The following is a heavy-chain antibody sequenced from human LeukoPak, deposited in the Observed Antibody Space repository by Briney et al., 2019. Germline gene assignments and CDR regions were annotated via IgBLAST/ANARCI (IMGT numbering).Heavy chain of an antibody. D-gene: IGHD6-13*01. Sequence: SVKVSCKASGGTFSSYAISWVRQAPGQGLEWMGGIIPIFGTANYAQKFQGRVTITTDESTSTAYMGLSSLRSEDTAVYYCARAHIAPKTAVAFDIWGQGTMVTVSS. V-gene: IGHV1-69*05. CDR2: IIPIFGTA. CDR1: GGTFSSYA. CDR3: ARAHIAPKTAVAFDI. J-gene: IGHJ3*02.